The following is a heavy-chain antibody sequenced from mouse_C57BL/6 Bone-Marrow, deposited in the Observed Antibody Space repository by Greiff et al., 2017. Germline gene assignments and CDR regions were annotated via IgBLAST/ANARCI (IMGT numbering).Heavy chain of an antibody. CDR1: GYTFTDYY. CDR2: INPYNGGT. V-gene: IGHV1-19*01. Sequence: VQLQQSGPVLVKPGASVKMSCKASGYTFTDYYMNWVKQSHGKSLEWIGVINPYNGGTSYNQKFKGQATLTVDKSSSTAYMELNSLTSEDSAVYYCARGYYPYYYGMDYWGQGTSVTVSS. J-gene: IGHJ4*01. D-gene: IGHD2-3*01. CDR3: ARGYYPYYYGMDY.